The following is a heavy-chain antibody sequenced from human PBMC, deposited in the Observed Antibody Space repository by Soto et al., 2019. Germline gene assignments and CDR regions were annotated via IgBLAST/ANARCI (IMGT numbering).Heavy chain of an antibody. V-gene: IGHV3-30-3*01. Sequence: GSLRLSCAASGFTFSSYAMHWVRQAPGKGLEWVAVISYDGSNKYYADSVKGRFTISRDNSKNTLYLQMNSLRAEDTAVYYCARARIGVGFDYWGQGTLVTVSS. CDR3: ARARIGVGFDY. D-gene: IGHD1-26*01. CDR2: ISYDGSNK. CDR1: GFTFSSYA. J-gene: IGHJ4*02.